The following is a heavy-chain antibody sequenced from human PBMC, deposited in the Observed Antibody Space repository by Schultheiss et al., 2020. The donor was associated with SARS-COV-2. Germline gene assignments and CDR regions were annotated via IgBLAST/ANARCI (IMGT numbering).Heavy chain of an antibody. CDR1: GYTFTGYH. Sequence: ASVKVSCKASGYTFTGYHMHWVRQAPGQGLEWMGWMNPNSGNTGYAQKFQGRVTMTRNTSISTAYMELSSLRSEDTAVYYCARDGNYYYYYYGLDVWGQGATVTVSS. CDR3: ARDGNYYYYYYGLDV. CDR2: MNPNSGNT. D-gene: IGHD1-14*01. J-gene: IGHJ6*02. V-gene: IGHV1-8*02.